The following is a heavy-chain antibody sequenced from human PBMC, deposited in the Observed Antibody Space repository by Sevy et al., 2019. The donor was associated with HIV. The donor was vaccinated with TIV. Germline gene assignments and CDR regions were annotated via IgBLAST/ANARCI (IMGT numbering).Heavy chain of an antibody. CDR1: GGSITSLY. CDR3: AGENAWGRGYS. CDR2: IYYNAHI. Sequence: SETLSLTCTVSGGSITSLYWNWIRQPPGKGLEWIANIYYNAHINYNPSLKSRVTLSLDTSTNQFSLRLSSVTAADSAMYYCAGENAWGRGYSWGQGTLVTVSS. D-gene: IGHD1-26*01. J-gene: IGHJ4*02. V-gene: IGHV4-59*11.